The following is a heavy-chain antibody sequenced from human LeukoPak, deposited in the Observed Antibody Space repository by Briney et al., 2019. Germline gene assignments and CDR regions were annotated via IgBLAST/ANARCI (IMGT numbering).Heavy chain of an antibody. CDR2: IWYDGSNK. Sequence: GGSLILSCAASGFIFSNYGMHWVRQAPGKGLEGVAVIWYDGSNKYYADSVKGRFTISRDNSKNTVYLQMNSLRVEDTAVYYCARGLRNTDTFDIWGQGTMVTVSS. J-gene: IGHJ3*02. CDR1: GFIFSNYG. CDR3: ARGLRNTDTFDI. V-gene: IGHV3-33*01.